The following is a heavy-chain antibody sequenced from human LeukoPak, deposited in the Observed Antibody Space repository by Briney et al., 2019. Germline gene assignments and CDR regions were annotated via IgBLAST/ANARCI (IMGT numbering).Heavy chain of an antibody. Sequence: GASVKVSCKASGYTFGSDDINWVRQATGQGLEWMGWMNPNSGNTGYAQKFQGRVTMTRNTSISTAYMELSSLRSEDTAVYYCARDYGSGKGFDPWGQGALVTVSS. J-gene: IGHJ5*02. D-gene: IGHD3-10*01. CDR1: GYTFGSDD. V-gene: IGHV1-8*02. CDR2: MNPNSGNT. CDR3: ARDYGSGKGFDP.